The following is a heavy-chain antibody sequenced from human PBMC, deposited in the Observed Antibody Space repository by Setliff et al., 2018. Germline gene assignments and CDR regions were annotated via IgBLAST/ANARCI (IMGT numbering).Heavy chain of an antibody. CDR1: GGTFSSYA. J-gene: IGHJ3*02. CDR3: ARRMWELRSDAFDI. CDR2: IIPIFGTA. Sequence: SVKVSCKASGGTFSSYAISWVRQAPGQGLEWMGGIIPIFGTANYAQKFQGRVTITADTSTSTVYMELSSLRSEDTALYYCARRMWELRSDAFDIWGQGTMVTVSS. V-gene: IGHV1-69*06. D-gene: IGHD1-26*01.